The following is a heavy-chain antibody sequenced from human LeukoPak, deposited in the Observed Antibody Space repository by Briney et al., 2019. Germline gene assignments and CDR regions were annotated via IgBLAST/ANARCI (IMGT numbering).Heavy chain of an antibody. V-gene: IGHV1-2*02. CDR2: INPNSGGT. J-gene: IGHJ4*02. CDR3: ARGGEWLRPFDY. D-gene: IGHD5-12*01. Sequence: ASVEVSCKASGYTFTGYYMHWVRQAPGQGLEWMGWINPNSGGTNYAQKLQGRVTMTRDTSISTAYMELSRLRSDDTAVYYCARGGEWLRPFDYWGQGNLVTVSS. CDR1: GYTFTGYY.